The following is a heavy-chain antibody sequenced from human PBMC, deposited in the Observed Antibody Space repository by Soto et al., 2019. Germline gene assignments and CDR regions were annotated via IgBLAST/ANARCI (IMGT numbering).Heavy chain of an antibody. CDR3: ARRARPDFYYMDF. CDR1: GFTLSGYA. D-gene: IGHD6-6*01. Sequence: EVQLAESGGGLAQPGGSLRLSCAASGFTLSGYAMDWVRQAPGKGLEYVSGISSNGVGTYYANSVQGRFTISRDNSKNTVYLKMGSLRPEDMAVYYCARRARPDFYYMDFWGKGTTVTVSS. CDR2: ISSNGVGT. V-gene: IGHV3-64*01. J-gene: IGHJ6*03.